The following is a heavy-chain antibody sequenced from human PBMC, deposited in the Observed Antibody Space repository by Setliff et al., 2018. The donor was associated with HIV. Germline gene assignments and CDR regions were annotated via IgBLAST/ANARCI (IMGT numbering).Heavy chain of an antibody. CDR1: GGSMSSFY. CDR3: SRGGTMAEY. D-gene: IGHD1-7*01. V-gene: IGHV4-59*01. J-gene: IGHJ4*02. CDR2: IYYSGTT. Sequence: SESLSLTCTVSGGSMSSFYWSWIRQSPEKGLEWIGYIYYSGTTNYNPALESRVTIAVDTSKNQFSLRLTSVTSADTAVYYCSRGGTMAEYWGPGKVVTVSS.